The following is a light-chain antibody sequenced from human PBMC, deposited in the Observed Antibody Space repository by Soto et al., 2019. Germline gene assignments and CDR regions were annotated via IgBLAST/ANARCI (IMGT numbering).Light chain of an antibody. Sequence: EIVLTQSPGTLSVSPGERATLSCRASQSVSSSYLAWYQQKPGQAPRLLIYGASSRATGIPDRFSGSGSGTDFTLTISRLEPEDFAVYYCQHCGSSLWPFGQGTKVEIK. V-gene: IGKV3-20*01. CDR3: QHCGSSLWP. CDR2: GAS. CDR1: QSVSSSY. J-gene: IGKJ1*01.